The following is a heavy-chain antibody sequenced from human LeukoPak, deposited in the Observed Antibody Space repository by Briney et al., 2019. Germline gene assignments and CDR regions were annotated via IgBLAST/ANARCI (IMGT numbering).Heavy chain of an antibody. V-gene: IGHV3-23*01. Sequence: GGSLRLSCAASGFTFSGYAMSWVRQAPGKGLEWVSAISGSGGSTYYADFVKGRFTISRDNSKNTLYLQMNSLRAEDTAVYHCATEPKLGMATILNYDYWGQGTLVTVSS. D-gene: IGHD5-24*01. CDR2: ISGSGGST. J-gene: IGHJ4*02. CDR1: GFTFSGYA. CDR3: ATEPKLGMATILNYDY.